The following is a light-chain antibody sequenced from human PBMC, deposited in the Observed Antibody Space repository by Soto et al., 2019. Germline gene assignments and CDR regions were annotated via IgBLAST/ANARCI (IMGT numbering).Light chain of an antibody. V-gene: IGKV3-20*01. CDR2: GAS. CDR1: QSGSASY. Sequence: IVLTQSPGTLSLSPGERATLSCRASQSGSASYLAWYQQRPGQAPRVLIFGASSRATGIPDRFSGSGSGTDFTLTISRLEPADVAVYYWQQYESYPSRLTFGGVINVE. J-gene: IGKJ4*01. CDR3: QQYESYPSRLT.